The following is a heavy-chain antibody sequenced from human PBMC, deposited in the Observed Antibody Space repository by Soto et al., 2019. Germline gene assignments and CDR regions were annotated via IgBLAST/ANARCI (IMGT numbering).Heavy chain of an antibody. D-gene: IGHD3-22*01. Sequence: EVQLLESGGGLVQPGGSLSLSCAASAVTFNNYAINWVRHAPGKGLEWVSGIGGSGRTTYYADSVKGRFTISRDNSNNTLFLQMNSLRAEDTAVYYCAKSRYSDSSGDFYDYWGQGTLVTVSS. CDR1: AVTFNNYA. CDR3: AKSRYSDSSGDFYDY. CDR2: IGGSGRTT. V-gene: IGHV3-23*01. J-gene: IGHJ4*02.